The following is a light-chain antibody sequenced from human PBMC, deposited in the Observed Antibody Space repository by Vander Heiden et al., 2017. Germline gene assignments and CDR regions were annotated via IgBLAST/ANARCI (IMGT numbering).Light chain of an antibody. J-gene: IGLJ2*01. CDR2: GGS. CDR3: QSYDNSLSASV. Sequence: QSVLPQPPAVFGAPAQRVTISCTGSGSNIGAGYGVHWYQQLPGTAPKVLIYGGSDRPSGVPDRFSGSKSDTSASLAITGLQAEDEADYYCQSYDNSLSASVFGGGTKLTVL. V-gene: IGLV1-40*01. CDR1: GSNIGAGYG.